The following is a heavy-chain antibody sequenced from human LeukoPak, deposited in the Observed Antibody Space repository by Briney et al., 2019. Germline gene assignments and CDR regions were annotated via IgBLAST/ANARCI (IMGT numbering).Heavy chain of an antibody. CDR3: ARGPLAVDDY. V-gene: IGHV1-8*01. J-gene: IGHJ4*02. CDR2: MNPNSGNT. Sequence: ASVKVSCKASGYTFTSYGINWVRQATGQGLEWMGWMNPNSGNTGYAQKFQGRVTMARNTSISTAYMELSSLKSEDTAVYYCARGPLAVDDYWGQGALVTVSS. D-gene: IGHD6-19*01. CDR1: GYTFTSYG.